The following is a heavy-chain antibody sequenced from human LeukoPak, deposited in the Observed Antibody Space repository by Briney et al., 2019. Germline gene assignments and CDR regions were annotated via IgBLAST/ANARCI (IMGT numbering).Heavy chain of an antibody. V-gene: IGHV3-23*01. CDR1: GFTFSSYA. J-gene: IGHJ4*02. CDR3: AKTRPLDSSSWSHGDY. Sequence: GGSLRLSCAASGFTFSSYAMSWVRQAPGKGLEWVSAISGSGDSTYYGASVKGRFTISRDNSKNTLYLQINSLRAEDTAVYYCAKTRPLDSSSWSHGDYWGQGTLVTVSS. D-gene: IGHD6-13*01. CDR2: ISGSGDST.